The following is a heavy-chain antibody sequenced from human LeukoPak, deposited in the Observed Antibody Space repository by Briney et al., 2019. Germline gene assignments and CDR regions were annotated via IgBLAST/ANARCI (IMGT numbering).Heavy chain of an antibody. Sequence: PGGSLRLSCAASGVTLSKNALIWVRQAPGKGLDWVSVIIGSGGDTYYADSVKGRFSVSRDNSKNTVDLQLNNLRVDDTAIYYCALRNWFEYWGRGTLVTVSS. V-gene: IGHV3-23*01. CDR2: IIGSGGDT. J-gene: IGHJ5*01. CDR3: ALRNWFEY. D-gene: IGHD3-16*01. CDR1: GVTLSKNA.